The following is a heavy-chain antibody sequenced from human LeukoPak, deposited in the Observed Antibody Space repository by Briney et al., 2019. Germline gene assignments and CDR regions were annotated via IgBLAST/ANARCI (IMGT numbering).Heavy chain of an antibody. J-gene: IGHJ4*02. Sequence: GGSLRLSCAASGFTFSSYAMHWVRQAPGKGLEWVAVISYDGSNKYYADSVKGRSTISRDNSKNTLYLQMNSLRAEDTAVYYCARDGRLWFGELLGSSYYFDYWGQGTLVTVSS. CDR1: GFTFSSYA. CDR3: ARDGRLWFGELLGSSYYFDY. CDR2: ISYDGSNK. D-gene: IGHD3-10*01. V-gene: IGHV3-30-3*01.